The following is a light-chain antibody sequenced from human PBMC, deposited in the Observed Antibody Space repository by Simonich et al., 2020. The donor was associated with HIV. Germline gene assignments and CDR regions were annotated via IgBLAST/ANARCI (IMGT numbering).Light chain of an antibody. CDR1: QSVSSY. CDR2: YAS. Sequence: EIVLTQSPATLSLSPGERATLSCRASQSVSSYLAWYQQKPGQAPRLLIYYASNRATGIPARVSGSGSGTDFTLTISRLEPEDFAVYYWQQYGSSPYTFGQGTKLEIK. V-gene: IGKV3-20*01. CDR3: QQYGSSPYT. J-gene: IGKJ2*01.